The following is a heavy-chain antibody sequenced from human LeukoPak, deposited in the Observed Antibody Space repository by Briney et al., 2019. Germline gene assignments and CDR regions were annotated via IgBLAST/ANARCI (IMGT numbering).Heavy chain of an antibody. CDR2: FYHSGST. D-gene: IGHD3-22*01. CDR3: ARGQWLPVFDF. Sequence: SVTLSLTCSVSGGFNTHYYWSWIRQPPGKGLEWIGYFYHSGSTNYNPSLKSRVTISVDTSKSHFSLKLSSVTAADTAVYYCARGQWLPVFDFWGQGTLVTVSS. J-gene: IGHJ4*02. V-gene: IGHV4-59*01. CDR1: GGFNTHYY.